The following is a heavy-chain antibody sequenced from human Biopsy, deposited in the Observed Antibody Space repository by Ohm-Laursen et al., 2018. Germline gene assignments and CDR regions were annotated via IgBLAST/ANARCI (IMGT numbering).Heavy chain of an antibody. D-gene: IGHD3-16*01. CDR1: GFPFSKAW. Sequence: GSLRLSCAASGFPFSKAWMNWVRQAPRKGLEWVGRIKSESDGGTTDYAGPVTGRFTISRDDSKNTLYVQMNSLKTEDTAVYYCSTMATFWGQGTLVTVSS. J-gene: IGHJ4*02. CDR2: IKSESDGGTT. V-gene: IGHV3-15*01. CDR3: STMATF.